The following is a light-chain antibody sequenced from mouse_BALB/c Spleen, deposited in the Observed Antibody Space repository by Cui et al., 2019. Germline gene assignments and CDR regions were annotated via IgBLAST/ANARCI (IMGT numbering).Light chain of an antibody. J-gene: IGKJ1*01. CDR2: YTS. V-gene: IGKV19-93*01. CDR1: QVINKY. Sequence: DIQMTQSPSSLSATLGCKVTITCKASQVINKYIACYQHKPGKGPRLLIHYTSPLQPGIPSRFSGSGSGRVYSFSISNLEPEDIATYYCLQYDNLLTFGGGTKLEIK. CDR3: LQYDNLLT.